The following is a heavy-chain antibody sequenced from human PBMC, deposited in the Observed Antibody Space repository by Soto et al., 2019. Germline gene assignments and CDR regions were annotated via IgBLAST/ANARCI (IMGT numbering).Heavy chain of an antibody. CDR1: GFTFSSYG. J-gene: IGHJ6*02. D-gene: IGHD4-4*01. Sequence: QVQLVEAGGGVVQPGRSLRLSCAASGFTFSSYGMHWVRQAPGKGLEWVAVISYDGSNKYYADSVKGRFTISRDNSKNTLYLQMNSLRAEDTAVYYCAKALQLLILWNGMDVWGQGTTVTVSS. CDR2: ISYDGSNK. V-gene: IGHV3-30*18. CDR3: AKALQLLILWNGMDV.